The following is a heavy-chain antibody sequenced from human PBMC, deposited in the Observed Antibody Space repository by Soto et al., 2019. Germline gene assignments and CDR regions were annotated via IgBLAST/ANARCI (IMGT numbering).Heavy chain of an antibody. J-gene: IGHJ3*02. D-gene: IGHD3-22*01. CDR1: GFSLSTSGVG. V-gene: IGHV2-5*02. CDR3: AHRGGGYYDSSGWTFDI. CDR2: IYWDDDK. Sequence: SGPTLVNPTQTLTLTFTFSGFSLSTSGVGVGWIRQPPGKALEWLALIYWDDDKRYSPSLKSRLTITRDTSKNQVVLTMTNMDPVDTATYYCAHRGGGYYDSSGWTFDIWGQGTMVTVSS.